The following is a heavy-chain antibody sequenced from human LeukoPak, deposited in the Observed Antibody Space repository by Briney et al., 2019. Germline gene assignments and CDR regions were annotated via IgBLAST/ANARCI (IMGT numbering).Heavy chain of an antibody. D-gene: IGHD6-19*01. Sequence: GGSLRLSCAASGFTFSSYAMRWVRQAPGKGLEWVSAISGSGGSTYYADSVKGRFTISRDNSKNTLYLQMNSLRAEDTAVYYCAKAHMHSSGWYLGDDAFDIWGQGTMVTVSS. CDR3: AKAHMHSSGWYLGDDAFDI. CDR1: GFTFSSYA. CDR2: ISGSGGST. V-gene: IGHV3-23*01. J-gene: IGHJ3*02.